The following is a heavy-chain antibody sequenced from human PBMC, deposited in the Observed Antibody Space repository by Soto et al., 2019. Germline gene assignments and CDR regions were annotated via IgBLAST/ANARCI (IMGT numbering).Heavy chain of an antibody. CDR1: GFTFSSYA. CDR3: ARRSSGRLTTAWAPLDW. V-gene: IGHV3-23*01. J-gene: IGHJ4*02. Sequence: EVQLLESGGGLVQPGGSLRLSCAASGFTFSSYALSWVRQAPGKGLEWVSGISGGGGSTYYADSVKGRFTISRDNAKNSMYLQMNSLRADDTAVYYCARRSSGRLTTAWAPLDWWGQGTLVTVSS. CDR2: ISGGGGST. D-gene: IGHD2-15*01.